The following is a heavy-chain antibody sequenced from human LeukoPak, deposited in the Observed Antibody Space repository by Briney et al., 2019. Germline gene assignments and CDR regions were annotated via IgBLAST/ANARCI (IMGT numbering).Heavy chain of an antibody. Sequence: ASVKVSCKASGYTFTSYGISWVRQAPGQGLEWMGWISAYNGNTNYAQKLQGRVTMTTDTSTSTAYMELRSLRSDDTAVYYCARERRYYDSSGLFDYWGQGTLVTVSS. J-gene: IGHJ4*02. CDR1: GYTFTSYG. CDR2: ISAYNGNT. V-gene: IGHV1-18*01. CDR3: ARERRYYDSSGLFDY. D-gene: IGHD3-22*01.